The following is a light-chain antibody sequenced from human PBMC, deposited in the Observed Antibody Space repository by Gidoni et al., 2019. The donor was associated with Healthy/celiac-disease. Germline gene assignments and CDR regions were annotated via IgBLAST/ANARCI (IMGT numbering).Light chain of an antibody. CDR1: SSNIGSNT. Sequence: QSVLTQPPSASGTPGQRVTISCSGSSSNIGSNTVNWYQQLPRTAPKLLIYSNNQRPSGVPDRFSGSKSGTSASLAIGGLQSEDEADYYCAAWDDSLNGWVFGGGTKLTVL. CDR2: SNN. V-gene: IGLV1-44*01. CDR3: AAWDDSLNGWV. J-gene: IGLJ3*02.